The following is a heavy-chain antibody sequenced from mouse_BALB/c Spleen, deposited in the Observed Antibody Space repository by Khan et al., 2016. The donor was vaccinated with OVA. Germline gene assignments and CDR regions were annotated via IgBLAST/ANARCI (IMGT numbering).Heavy chain of an antibody. CDR2: VNPNNGDT. V-gene: IGHV1-26*01. CDR3: ARGYECFPY. J-gene: IGHJ3*01. CDR1: GYSFTLYY. D-gene: IGHD2-12*01. Sequence: VRLQQSGPDLVKPGASVKISCKASGYSFTLYYMTWVRQSHGKSPEWIGRVNPNNGDTNYNQNFKGKAIFTVDKSSNTAYMELRSLTSEDSAVFYCARGYECFPYWGQGTLVTVSA.